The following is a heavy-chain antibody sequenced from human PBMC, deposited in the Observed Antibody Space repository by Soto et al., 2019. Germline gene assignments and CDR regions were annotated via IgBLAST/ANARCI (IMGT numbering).Heavy chain of an antibody. CDR3: ARDKITGLFDY. Sequence: SETLSLRCTVSGGSISSYYCRWIRQPPGTGLEWIGEINHSGSTNYNPSLKSRVTISVDTSKNQFSLKLSSVTAADTAVYYCARDKITGLFDYWGQGTLVTVSS. CDR1: GGSISSYY. D-gene: IGHD2-8*02. J-gene: IGHJ4*02. V-gene: IGHV4-59*12. CDR2: INHSGST.